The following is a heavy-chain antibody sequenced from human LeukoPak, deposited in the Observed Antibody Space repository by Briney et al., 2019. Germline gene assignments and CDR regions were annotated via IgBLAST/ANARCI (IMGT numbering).Heavy chain of an antibody. CDR2: IRYDGSNK. CDR3: AKDLGNWNSEYYFDY. Sequence: PGGSLRLSCAASGFTFSSYGMHWVRQAPGKGLEWVAFIRYDGSNKYYEDSVKGRFTISRDNSKNTLYLQMNSLRAEDTAVYCCAKDLGNWNSEYYFDYWGQGTLVTVSS. V-gene: IGHV3-30*02. J-gene: IGHJ4*02. CDR1: GFTFSSYG. D-gene: IGHD1-7*01.